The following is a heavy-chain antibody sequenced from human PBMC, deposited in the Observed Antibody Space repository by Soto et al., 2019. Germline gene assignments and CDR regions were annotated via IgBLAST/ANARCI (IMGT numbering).Heavy chain of an antibody. CDR3: ARDTSGSYFDY. CDR1: GFTFSSYG. CDR2: IWYDGSNK. J-gene: IGHJ4*02. D-gene: IGHD1-26*01. V-gene: IGHV3-33*01. Sequence: QVQLVESGGGVVQPGRSLRLSCAASGFTFSSYGMHWVRQAPGKGLEWVAVIWYDGSNKYYADSVKGRFTISRDNSKNTLYLQMNSLRAEDTAVYYCARDTSGSYFDYWGQGTLVTVSS.